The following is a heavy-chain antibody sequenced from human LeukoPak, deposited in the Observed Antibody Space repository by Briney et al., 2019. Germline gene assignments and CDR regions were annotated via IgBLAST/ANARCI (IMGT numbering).Heavy chain of an antibody. CDR1: GFTFSSYG. D-gene: IGHD6-19*01. CDR2: IWYDGSNK. CDR3: ARDPGCPYYYYMDV. Sequence: GGSLRLSCAASGFTFSSYGMHWVRQAPGKGLEWVAVIWYDGSNKYYADSVKGRFTISRDNSKNTLYLQMNSLRAEDTAIYYCARDPGCPYYYYMDVWGKGITVTVSS. J-gene: IGHJ6*03. V-gene: IGHV3-33*01.